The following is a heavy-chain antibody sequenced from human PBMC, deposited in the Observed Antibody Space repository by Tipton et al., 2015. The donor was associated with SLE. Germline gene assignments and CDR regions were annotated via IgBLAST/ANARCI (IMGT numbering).Heavy chain of an antibody. CDR2: IFYSGST. Sequence: TLSLTCAVSGYSISSGFYWGWIRPPPGKGLEWIGYIFYSGSTNYNPSPKSRVTISVDTSKNQFSLKLSSVTAADTAVYYCARERGLIVGATDDAVDIWGQGTLVTVSS. CDR3: ARERGLIVGATDDAVDI. V-gene: IGHV4-38-2*02. J-gene: IGHJ3*02. D-gene: IGHD1-26*01. CDR1: GYSISSGFY.